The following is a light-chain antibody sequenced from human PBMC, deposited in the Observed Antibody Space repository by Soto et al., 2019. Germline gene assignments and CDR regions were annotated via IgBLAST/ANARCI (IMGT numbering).Light chain of an antibody. CDR3: VLLYGGAWV. CDR2: RTS. Sequence: QTVVTQEPSLTVSRGGTVTLTCALTAGAVTSGYYPNWFQRKPGQALRTLIYRTSNKHSWTPARFSGSLLGGKAALTLSGVQPEDEADYYCVLLYGGAWVFGGGTQLTVL. J-gene: IGLJ3*02. V-gene: IGLV7-43*01. CDR1: AGAVTSGYY.